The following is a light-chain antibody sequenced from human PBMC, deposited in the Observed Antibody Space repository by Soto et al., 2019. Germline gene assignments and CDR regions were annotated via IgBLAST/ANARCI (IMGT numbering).Light chain of an antibody. CDR1: QTISSW. CDR3: QHYNSYSEA. Sequence: DIQMPQSPSTLSGSVGDRVTITCLASQTISSWLAWYQQKPGKAPKLLIYKASTLKSGVPSRFSGSGSGTEFTLTISSLQPDDFGTYYCQHYNSYSEAFGQGTMV. J-gene: IGKJ1*01. V-gene: IGKV1-5*03. CDR2: KAS.